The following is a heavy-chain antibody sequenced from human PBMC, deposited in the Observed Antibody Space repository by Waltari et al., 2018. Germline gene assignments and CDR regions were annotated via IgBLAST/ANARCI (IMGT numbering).Heavy chain of an antibody. CDR2: INNGGGSST. Sequence: EVQLVESGGGLVQPGASLRLYCAASGFTVSHYYPHWVRQGPGKGLVWISRINNGGGSSTTYADSVKGRFTISKDNAKNTVYLQMNSLRAEDTAVYHCARGGQLALDYWGQGTTVTVSS. CDR3: ARGGQLALDY. J-gene: IGHJ4*03. CDR1: GFTVSHYY. V-gene: IGHV3-74*01. D-gene: IGHD6-6*01.